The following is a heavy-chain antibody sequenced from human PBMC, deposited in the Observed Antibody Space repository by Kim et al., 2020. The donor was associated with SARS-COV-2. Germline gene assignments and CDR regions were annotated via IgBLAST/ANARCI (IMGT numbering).Heavy chain of an antibody. D-gene: IGHD2-15*01. V-gene: IGHV3-7*01. J-gene: IGHJ1*01. CDR1: GFTLRSYW. CDR3: VGGGVL. Sequence: GGSLRLSCAASGFTLRSYWMRWIRQAPGKGLEWVANINEVGSAVYYVDSVKGRFIISRDNAKNSLYLQMNSLRSEDTAVYYCVGGGVLWGQGILVTVSS. CDR2: INEVGSAV.